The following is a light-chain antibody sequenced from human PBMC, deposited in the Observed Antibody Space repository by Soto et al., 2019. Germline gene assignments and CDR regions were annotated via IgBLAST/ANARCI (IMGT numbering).Light chain of an antibody. CDR2: KAS. CDR1: QSISNW. Sequence: DIQMTQSPSTLSASVGDRVTITCRASQSISNWLAWYQQKPGKAPKLLLYKASTLQSGVPSRFSGSGSGTEFTLTISSLQPDDFATYYRQQYNSYPYTFGRGTKVDIK. CDR3: QQYNSYPYT. V-gene: IGKV1-5*03. J-gene: IGKJ2*01.